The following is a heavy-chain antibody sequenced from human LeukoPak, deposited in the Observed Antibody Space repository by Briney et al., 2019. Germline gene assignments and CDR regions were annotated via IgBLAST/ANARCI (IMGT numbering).Heavy chain of an antibody. J-gene: IGHJ6*03. CDR3: AREVKYYYMDV. D-gene: IGHD3-10*01. CDR2: ISYDGSNK. CDR1: GFTFSSYA. V-gene: IGHV3-30*04. Sequence: PGGSLRLSCAASGFTFSSYAMHWVRQAPGKGLEWVAVISYDGSNKYYADSVKGRFTISRDNSKNTLYLQMNSLRAEDTAVYYCAREVKYYYMDVWGKGTTVTVSS.